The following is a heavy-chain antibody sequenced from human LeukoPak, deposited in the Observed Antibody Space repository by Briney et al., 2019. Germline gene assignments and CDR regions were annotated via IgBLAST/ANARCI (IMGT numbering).Heavy chain of an antibody. CDR3: TTVGYDSSGYYYYYYYGMDV. D-gene: IGHD3-22*01. CDR1: GFTVSSNY. Sequence: GGSLRLSCAASGFTVSSNYMSWVRQAPGKGLEWVSVIYSGGSTYYADSVKGRFTISRDNSKNTLYLQMNSLRAEDTAVYYCTTVGYDSSGYYYYYYYGMDVWGQGTTVTVSS. V-gene: IGHV3-53*01. CDR2: IYSGGST. J-gene: IGHJ6*02.